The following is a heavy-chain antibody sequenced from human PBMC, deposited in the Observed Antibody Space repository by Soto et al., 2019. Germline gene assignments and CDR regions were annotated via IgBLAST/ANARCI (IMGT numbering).Heavy chain of an antibody. Sequence: EVQLVESGGGLVKPGGSLRLSCAASGFNFSNTWMTWVRQAPGKGLEWVGRVESKADGGTTDYAAPVEGRFTISRDDSKNTLFLQMDSLQPDDTAVYFCSPGRSSNYHWVQGTLVTVSS. CDR2: VESKADGGTT. CDR3: SPGRSSNYH. D-gene: IGHD2-2*01. J-gene: IGHJ4*02. CDR1: GFNFSNTW. V-gene: IGHV3-15*04.